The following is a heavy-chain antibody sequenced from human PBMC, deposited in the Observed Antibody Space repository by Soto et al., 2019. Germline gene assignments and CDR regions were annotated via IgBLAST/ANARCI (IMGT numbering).Heavy chain of an antibody. J-gene: IGHJ6*02. CDR1: GGTFSSYA. V-gene: IGHV1-69*01. CDR3: ARDPVVVVAATPNYYYGMDV. Sequence: QVQLVQSGAEVKKPGSSVKVSCKASGGTFSSYAISWVRQAPGQGLEWMGGIIPIFGTANYAQKFQGRVTITADESTSTAYMELSSLRSEDTAVYYCARDPVVVVAATPNYYYGMDVWGQGTTLTVSS. D-gene: IGHD2-15*01. CDR2: IIPIFGTA.